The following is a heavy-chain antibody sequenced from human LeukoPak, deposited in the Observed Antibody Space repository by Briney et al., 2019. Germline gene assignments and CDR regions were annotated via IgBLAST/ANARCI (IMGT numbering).Heavy chain of an antibody. CDR2: IYGNGRSA. D-gene: IGHD1-26*01. Sequence: GGSLRLSCVASGFTFSSYEMHWVRQTPGKGLEYVSGIYGNGRSAYYAESVRGRFTISRDNFKNTLYLQMGSLRPEDTAKYYCATGSSDGYYYNYMGVWGKGTTVTVSS. CDR1: GFTFSSYE. V-gene: IGHV3-64*02. J-gene: IGHJ6*03. CDR3: ATGSSDGYYYNYMGV.